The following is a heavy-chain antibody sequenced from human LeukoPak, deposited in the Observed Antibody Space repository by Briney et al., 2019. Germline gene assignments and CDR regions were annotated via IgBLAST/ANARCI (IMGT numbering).Heavy chain of an antibody. V-gene: IGHV3-21*01. CDR2: ISSSSSYI. D-gene: IGHD3-22*01. CDR1: GFTFSSYS. J-gene: IGHJ4*02. CDR3: ARDNPTSNYYDSSGKYRGDY. Sequence: GGSLRLSCAASGFTFSSYSMNGVRQAPGKGLEWVSSISSSSSYIYYADSVKGRFTISRDNAKNSLYLQMNSLRAEDTAVYYCARDNPTSNYYDSSGKYRGDYWGQGTLVTVSS.